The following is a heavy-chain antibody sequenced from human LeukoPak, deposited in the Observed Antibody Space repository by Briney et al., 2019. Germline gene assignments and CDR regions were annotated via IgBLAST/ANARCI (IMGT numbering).Heavy chain of an antibody. J-gene: IGHJ4*02. Sequence: GGSLRLSCAASGFTFSSYGMHWVRQAPGKGLEWVAVISYDGSNKYYADSVKGRFTISRDNSKNTLYLQMNSLRAEDTAVYYCAKDRDDSSGYGIFDYWGQGTQVTVSS. CDR3: AKDRDDSSGYGIFDY. D-gene: IGHD3-22*01. CDR2: ISYDGSNK. V-gene: IGHV3-30*18. CDR1: GFTFSSYG.